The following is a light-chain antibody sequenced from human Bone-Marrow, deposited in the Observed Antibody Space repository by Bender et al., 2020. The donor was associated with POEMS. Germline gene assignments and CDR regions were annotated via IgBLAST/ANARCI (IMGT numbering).Light chain of an antibody. CDR3: RSNTTHRTVI. J-gene: IGLJ2*01. Sequence: QSALTQPASLSGSPGQSVTISCTGTSSDVGDYNHVSWYQQHPGKAPKLMIYDATKRRGGFSDRCCGARSGNTAALLIAGLQGGDGVDYHRRSNTTHRTVICGGGPTLTAL. V-gene: IGLV2-14*01. CDR1: SSDVGDYNH. CDR2: DAT.